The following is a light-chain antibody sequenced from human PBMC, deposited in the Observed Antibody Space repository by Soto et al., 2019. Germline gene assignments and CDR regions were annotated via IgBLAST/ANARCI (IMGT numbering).Light chain of an antibody. CDR2: GAS. V-gene: IGKV3-20*01. Sequence: EIVMTQCPVTLSVSPGERATLSCSASQSVTNSYLAWYQQKPGQAPRLLIFGASTTAAGSPARFSGSGSGTDFTLTISRLEPEDFAMYYCQQYGFLVTFGGGTKVDIK. CDR1: QSVTNSY. CDR3: QQYGFLVT. J-gene: IGKJ4*01.